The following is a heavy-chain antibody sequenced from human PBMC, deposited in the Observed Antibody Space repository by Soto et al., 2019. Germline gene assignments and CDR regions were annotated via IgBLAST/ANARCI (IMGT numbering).Heavy chain of an antibody. Sequence: QVQLQESGPGLVKPSETLSLTCTVSGGSISSYYWSWIRQPPGKGLEWIGYIYYSGSTNYNPSLKRRVTISVDTSKNKSSLKLSSVPAADTAVYYCASGIAAAGQDAFDIWGQGTMVTVSS. CDR1: GGSISSYY. CDR2: IYYSGST. D-gene: IGHD6-13*01. CDR3: ASGIAAAGQDAFDI. J-gene: IGHJ3*02. V-gene: IGHV4-59*01.